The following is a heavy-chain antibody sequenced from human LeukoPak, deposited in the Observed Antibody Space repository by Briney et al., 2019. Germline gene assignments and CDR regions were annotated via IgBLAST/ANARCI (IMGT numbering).Heavy chain of an antibody. J-gene: IGHJ4*02. V-gene: IGHV3-23*01. CDR1: AFTFSSYA. D-gene: IGHD3-3*01. CDR3: AKDYDFWSGYYYRY. Sequence: GGSLRLSCAASAFTFSSYAMSWVRQAPGKGLGWVSSISGSGDSTDYADSVKGRFTISRDNSKNTLYLQMNSLRAEDTAVYYCAKDYDFWSGYYYRYWGQGTLVTVSS. CDR2: ISGSGDST.